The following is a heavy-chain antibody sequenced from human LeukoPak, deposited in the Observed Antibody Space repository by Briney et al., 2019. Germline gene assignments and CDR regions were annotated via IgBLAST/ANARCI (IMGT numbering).Heavy chain of an antibody. CDR3: AKSTEVLRYFDWLLSPFDY. Sequence: SETLSLTCAVSGYSTSSGYYWGWIRQPPGKGLEWIGSIYHSGSTYYNPSLKSRVTISVDTSKNQFSLKLSSVTAADTAVYYCAKSTEVLRYFDWLLSPFDYWGQGTLVTVSS. D-gene: IGHD3-9*01. CDR2: IYHSGST. J-gene: IGHJ4*02. CDR1: GYSTSSGYY. V-gene: IGHV4-38-2*01.